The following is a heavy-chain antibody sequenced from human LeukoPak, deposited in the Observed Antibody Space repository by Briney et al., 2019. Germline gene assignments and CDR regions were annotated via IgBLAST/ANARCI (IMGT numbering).Heavy chain of an antibody. V-gene: IGHV3-21*04. D-gene: IGHD1-26*01. CDR2: ISSTSAYI. CDR1: GFALKSYS. Sequence: PGGSLRLSCAGSGFALKSYSLTWVRQAPGKGLEWVSSISSTSAYIHYADSVKGRFTISRDNVDNVVYLEMNSLRAEDTAIYYCVRDRGTYRPIDYWGQGTLVTVSS. CDR3: VRDRGTYRPIDY. J-gene: IGHJ4*02.